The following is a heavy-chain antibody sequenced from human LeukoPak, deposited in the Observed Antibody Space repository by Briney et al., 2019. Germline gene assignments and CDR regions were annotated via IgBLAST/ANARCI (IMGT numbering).Heavy chain of an antibody. V-gene: IGHV4-61*02. D-gene: IGHD2-2*01. Sequence: ASETLSLTCTVSGGSISSGSYYWSWIRQPAGKGLEWIGRIYTSGSTNYNPSLKSRVTISADTSKNQFSLKLSSVTAADTAVYYCARGTSPILYYYYMDVWGKGTTVTVSS. CDR3: ARGTSPILYYYYMDV. J-gene: IGHJ6*03. CDR2: IYTSGST. CDR1: GGSISSGSYY.